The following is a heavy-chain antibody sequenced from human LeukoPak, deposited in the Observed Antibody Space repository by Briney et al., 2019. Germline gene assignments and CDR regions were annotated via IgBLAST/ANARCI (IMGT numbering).Heavy chain of an antibody. CDR3: ARDWAGMTAPGPFDY. Sequence: SGGSLRLSCVTSGFTFSEFAVHWVRQVPGKGLEWVAAIWYDGSDKYYADSVKGRFTISRDNSKNTLYLQMNSLRAEDTAVYYCARDWAGMTAPGPFDYWGQGTLVTVSS. CDR2: IWYDGSDK. J-gene: IGHJ4*02. V-gene: IGHV3-33*01. CDR1: GFTFSEFA. D-gene: IGHD6-13*01.